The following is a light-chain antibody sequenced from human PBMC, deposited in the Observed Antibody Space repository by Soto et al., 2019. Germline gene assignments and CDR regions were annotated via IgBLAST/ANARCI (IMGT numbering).Light chain of an antibody. J-gene: IGLJ1*01. CDR1: SSNIGSNT. CDR2: SNN. Sequence: QSVLTQPPSASGTPGQRVTISYSGSSSNIGSNTVNWYQQLPGTAPKLLIYSNNQRPSGVPDRFSGSKSGTSASLAISGLQSEDEADYYCAAWDDSLGYVFGTGTKLTVL. CDR3: AAWDDSLGYV. V-gene: IGLV1-44*01.